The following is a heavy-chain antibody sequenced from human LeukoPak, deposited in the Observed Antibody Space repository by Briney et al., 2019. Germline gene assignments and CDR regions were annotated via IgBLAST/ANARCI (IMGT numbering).Heavy chain of an antibody. Sequence: PGGSLRLSCSASRFTFSNYAMSWVRQAPGKGLEWVSAISGSGGSTFYADSVKGRFTISRDNSKNTLSLQMNSLRAEDTAVYYCAKAQDPIAAAGTSPFDYWGQGTLVTVSS. CDR1: RFTFSNYA. D-gene: IGHD6-13*01. CDR3: AKAQDPIAAAGTSPFDY. CDR2: ISGSGGST. J-gene: IGHJ4*02. V-gene: IGHV3-23*01.